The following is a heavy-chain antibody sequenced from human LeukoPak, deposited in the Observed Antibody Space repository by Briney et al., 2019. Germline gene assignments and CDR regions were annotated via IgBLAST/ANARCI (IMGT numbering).Heavy chain of an antibody. J-gene: IGHJ4*02. CDR1: GGSFSGYY. Sequence: SETLSLTCAVYGGSFSGYYWSWIRQPPGKGLEWIGEINHSGSTNYNPSLKSRVTISVDTSKNQFSLKLSSVTAADTAVYYCARGPKVVVPAANLFGYWGQGTLVTVSS. D-gene: IGHD2-2*01. V-gene: IGHV4-34*01. CDR2: INHSGST. CDR3: ARGPKVVVPAANLFGY.